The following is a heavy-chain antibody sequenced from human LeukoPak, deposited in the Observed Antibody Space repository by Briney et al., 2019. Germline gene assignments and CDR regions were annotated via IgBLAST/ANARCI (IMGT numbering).Heavy chain of an antibody. J-gene: IGHJ4*02. CDR3: ARDLEDYNSGGYYLGY. D-gene: IGHD3-22*01. CDR2: ISTSGTYI. V-gene: IGHV3-21*01. CDR1: GFTFSSYS. Sequence: GGSLSLSCAASGFTFSSYSMNWVRQAPGKGLEWVSSISTSGTYIYYGDSVKGRFTISRDNAKTSLYLQMDNLGAEDTAVYYCARDLEDYNSGGYYLGYWGQGTLVTVSS.